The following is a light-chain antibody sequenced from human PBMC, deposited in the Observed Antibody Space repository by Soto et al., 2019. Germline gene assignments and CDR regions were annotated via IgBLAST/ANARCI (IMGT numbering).Light chain of an antibody. Sequence: EIVLTQSPATLSSFPGDRVTLSCRASQSVSSSLLAWYQQKPGQAPRPLISAASSRATGIPDRFSGSGSGTQFTLTISSVEPEDFALYYCHQRQSWPRTFGQGTKVDIK. CDR1: QSVSSSL. V-gene: IGKV3D-20*02. J-gene: IGKJ1*01. CDR2: AAS. CDR3: HQRQSWPRT.